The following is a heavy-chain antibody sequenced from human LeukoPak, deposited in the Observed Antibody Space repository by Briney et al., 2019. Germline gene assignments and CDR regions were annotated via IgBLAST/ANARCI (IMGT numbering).Heavy chain of an antibody. J-gene: IGHJ6*03. CDR2: MNPNSGNT. CDR3: ARDNDSSGYYSDYYYMDV. D-gene: IGHD3-22*01. CDR1: GYTFTSYD. V-gene: IGHV1-8*01. Sequence: ASVKVSCKASGYTFTSYDINWVRQATGQGLEWMGWMNPNSGNTGYAQKLQGRVTMTTDTSTSTAYMELRSLRSDDTAVYYCARDNDSSGYYSDYYYMDVWGKGTTVTVSS.